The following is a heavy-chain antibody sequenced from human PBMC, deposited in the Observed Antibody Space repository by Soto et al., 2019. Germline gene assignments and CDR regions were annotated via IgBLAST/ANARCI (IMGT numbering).Heavy chain of an antibody. J-gene: IGHJ6*02. CDR2: ISTSSSYI. CDR3: ARVLPCSSTSCYTDYYYAMDV. V-gene: IGHV3-21*01. Sequence: EVQLVESGGGLVKPGGSLRLSCAASGFTFSGYSMNWVRQAPGKGLEWVSSISTSSSYIYYADSVQGRFTVSRDNAKKSLYLQMSSLRAEDTAVYYCARVLPCSSTSCYTDYYYAMDVWGQGTTVTVSS. D-gene: IGHD2-2*02. CDR1: GFTFSGYS.